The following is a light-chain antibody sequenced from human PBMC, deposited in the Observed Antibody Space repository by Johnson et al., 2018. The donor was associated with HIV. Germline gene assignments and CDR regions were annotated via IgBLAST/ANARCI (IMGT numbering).Light chain of an antibody. CDR3: GTWDSSLSAYV. CDR2: DND. J-gene: IGLJ1*01. Sequence: QSVLTQPHSVSAAPGQKVTISCSGSSSNIGINYVSWFQQLPGTAPKLLIYDNDKRPSGIPDRFSASKSGTSATLGITGLQTGDEADYYCGTWDSSLSAYVFGTGTKVTVL. V-gene: IGLV1-51*01. CDR1: SSNIGINY.